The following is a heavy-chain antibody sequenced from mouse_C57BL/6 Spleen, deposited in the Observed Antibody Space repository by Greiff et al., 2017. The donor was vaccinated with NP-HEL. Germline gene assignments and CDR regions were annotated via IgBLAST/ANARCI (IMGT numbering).Heavy chain of an antibody. CDR3: ARRGSMIQYDFDD. Sequence: DVKLVESGGGLVKPGGSLKLSCAASGFTFSDYGMHWVRQAPEKGLAWVAYISSGSSTIYYADTVKGRFTISRDNAKTTLFLQMTSLRSEDTARYYCARRGSMIQYDFDDWGKGTTLTVSS. D-gene: IGHD2-3*01. V-gene: IGHV5-17*01. CDR1: GFTFSDYG. J-gene: IGHJ2*01. CDR2: ISSGSSTI.